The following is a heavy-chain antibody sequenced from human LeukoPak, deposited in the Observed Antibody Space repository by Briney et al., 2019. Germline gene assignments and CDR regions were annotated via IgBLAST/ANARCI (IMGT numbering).Heavy chain of an antibody. CDR2: INHSGST. J-gene: IGHJ4*02. V-gene: IGHV4-34*01. CDR1: GGSFSGYY. CDR3: ARGRTFDY. D-gene: IGHD3/OR15-3a*01. Sequence: SETLSLTCAVYGGSFSGYYWSWIRQPPGKGLEWIGEINHSGSTNYNPSLKSRVTISVDTSKNQFSLKLSSVTAAGTAVYHCARGRTFDYWGQGTLVTVSS.